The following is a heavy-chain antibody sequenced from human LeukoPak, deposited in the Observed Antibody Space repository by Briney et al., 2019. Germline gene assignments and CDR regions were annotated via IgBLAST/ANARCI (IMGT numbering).Heavy chain of an antibody. V-gene: IGHV4-38-2*02. J-gene: IGHJ5*02. D-gene: IGHD1-7*01. CDR3: ARVRNWNYGPNWFDP. Sequence: PSETLSLTCTVSGYSISSGYYWGWIRQPPGKGLEWIGSIYHSGSTYYNPSLKSRVTISVDTSKNQFSLKLSSVTAADTAVYYCARVRNWNYGPNWFDPWGQGTLVTVSS. CDR1: GYSISSGYY. CDR2: IYHSGST.